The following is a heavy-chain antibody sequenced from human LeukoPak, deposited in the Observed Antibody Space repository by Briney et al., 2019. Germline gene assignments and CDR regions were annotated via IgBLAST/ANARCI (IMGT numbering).Heavy chain of an antibody. J-gene: IGHJ4*02. V-gene: IGHV3-9*01. CDR2: ISWNSGSI. CDR1: GFTFDDYA. D-gene: IGHD3-3*01. CDR3: AKDISPVTISFDY. Sequence: RPGGSLRLSCAASGFTFDDYAMHWVRQAPGKGLEGVSGISWNSGSIGYADSVKGRFTISRDNAKNSLYLQMNSLRAEDTALYYCAKDISPVTISFDYWGQGTLVTVSS.